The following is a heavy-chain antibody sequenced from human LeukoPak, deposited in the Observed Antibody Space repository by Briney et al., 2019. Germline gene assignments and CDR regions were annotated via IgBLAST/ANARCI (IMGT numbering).Heavy chain of an antibody. J-gene: IGHJ6*03. Sequence: VASVKVSCKASGYIFTYYYMHWVRQAPGQGLEWMGIINPSVSTTNYAQKFRGRVTMTRDTSTSTVYMELSSLRAEDTAVYYCARNYRFAVDYYYMDVWGTGTTVTIPS. CDR3: ARNYRFAVDYYYMDV. V-gene: IGHV1-46*01. CDR1: GYIFTYYY. D-gene: IGHD4-11*01. CDR2: INPSVSTT.